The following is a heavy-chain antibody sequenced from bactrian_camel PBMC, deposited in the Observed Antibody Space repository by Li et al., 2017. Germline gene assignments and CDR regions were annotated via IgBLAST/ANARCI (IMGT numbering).Heavy chain of an antibody. CDR1: GFAFSDYP. CDR2: INSRNVAT. D-gene: IGHD2*01. CDR3: LVGFDY. V-gene: IGHV3S40*01. J-gene: IGHJ4*01. Sequence: VQLVESGGGLVQPGGSLTLSCVASGFAFSDYPLTWVRQTPEKRFEWVSAINSRNVATYNDSVRGRFTISRDNSRSTVILELTSLTIVDTAMYYCLVGFDYWGQGTQVTVS.